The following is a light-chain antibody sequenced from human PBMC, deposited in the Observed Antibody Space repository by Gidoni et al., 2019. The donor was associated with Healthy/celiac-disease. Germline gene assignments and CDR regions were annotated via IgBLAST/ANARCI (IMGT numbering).Light chain of an antibody. Sequence: EIVMTQSPATLSVSPVERATLYCRASQSVSSNLAWYQQKPGQAPRLLIYGASTRATGIPARFSGSGYGKEFTLTISSLQYEDFAVYYCQQYNNWLHTFGQGTKLEIK. CDR2: GAS. CDR1: QSVSSN. CDR3: QQYNNWLHT. V-gene: IGKV3-15*01. J-gene: IGKJ2*01.